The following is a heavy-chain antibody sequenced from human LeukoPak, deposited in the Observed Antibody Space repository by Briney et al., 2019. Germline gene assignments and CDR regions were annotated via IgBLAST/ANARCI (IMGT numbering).Heavy chain of an antibody. V-gene: IGHV4-59*01. CDR1: GGSISSYY. CDR3: ARGSSSSWNRVGPPDY. J-gene: IGHJ4*02. D-gene: IGHD6-13*01. CDR2: IYYSEST. Sequence: PSKTLSLTCTVSGGSISSYYWSWIRQPPGKGLEWIGYIYYSESTNYNPSLKSRVTISVDTSKNQFSLKLSSVTAADTAVYYCARGSSSSWNRVGPPDYWGQGTLVTVSS.